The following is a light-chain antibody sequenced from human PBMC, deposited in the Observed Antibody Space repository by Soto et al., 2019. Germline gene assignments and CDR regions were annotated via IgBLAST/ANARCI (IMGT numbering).Light chain of an antibody. CDR3: QQRSNWPVLT. CDR2: DAS. CDR1: QSVSTY. J-gene: IGKJ4*02. Sequence: EILLTQSPATLSLSPGETATLSCRASQSVSTYLAWYQQKPGQPPRLLIYDASNRATGVPARFSGSGSGTDFTLTISSLEAEDFAVYYGQQRSNWPVLTSGGGTKVEIK. V-gene: IGKV3-11*01.